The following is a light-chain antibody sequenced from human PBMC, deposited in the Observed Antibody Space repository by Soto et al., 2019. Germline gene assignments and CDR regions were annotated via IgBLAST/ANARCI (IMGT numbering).Light chain of an antibody. Sequence: EIVLTQSPGTLSLFPGERSTLACRSSQRVSSSYLAWYQQKPGQAPRLLIYRTSNRATGIPDRFSGSGSGTDFTLTISRLEPEDFAVYWCQQYDSSPRTFGQGTKVDIK. CDR3: QQYDSSPRT. V-gene: IGKV3-20*01. CDR2: RTS. CDR1: QRVSSSY. J-gene: IGKJ1*01.